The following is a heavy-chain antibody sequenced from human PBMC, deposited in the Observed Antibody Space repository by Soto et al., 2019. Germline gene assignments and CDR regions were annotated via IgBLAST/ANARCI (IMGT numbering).Heavy chain of an antibody. CDR3: ARLESVLRYFDWLPNNWFDP. CDR1: GGSISSSSYY. Sequence: PSETLSLTCTVSGGSISSSSYYWGWIRQPPGKGLEWIGSIYYSGSTYYNPSLKSRVTISVDTSKNQFSLKLSSVTAADTAVYYCARLESVLRYFDWLPNNWFDPWGQGTLVTVSS. D-gene: IGHD3-9*01. J-gene: IGHJ5*02. CDR2: IYYSGST. V-gene: IGHV4-39*01.